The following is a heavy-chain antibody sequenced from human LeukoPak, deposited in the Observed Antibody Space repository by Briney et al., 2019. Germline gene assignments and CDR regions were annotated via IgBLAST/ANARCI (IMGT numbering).Heavy chain of an antibody. CDR3: ASGGVPAAIWEGGYFDY. CDR1: GFTFSSYW. D-gene: IGHD2-2*02. V-gene: IGHV3-7*01. CDR2: IKQDGSEK. Sequence: GGSLRLSCAASGFTFSSYWMSWVRQAPGKGLEWVANIKQDGSEKYYVDSVKGRFTISRDNAKNSLYLQMNSLRAEDTAVYYCASGGVPAAIWEGGYFDYWGQGTLVTVSS. J-gene: IGHJ4*02.